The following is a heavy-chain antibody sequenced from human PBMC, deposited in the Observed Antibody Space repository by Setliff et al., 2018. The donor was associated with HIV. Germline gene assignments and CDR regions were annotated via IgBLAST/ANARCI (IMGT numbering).Heavy chain of an antibody. D-gene: IGHD3-22*01. V-gene: IGHV1-18*01. Sequence: GASVKVSCKASGYTFTNYGISWVRQAPGQGLEWMGWISAYNGNTNYAQKLQGRVTMTTDTSTSTAYMELRSLRSDDTAVYYCARYDDSSGHYWYFDLWGRGTLVTSPQ. CDR1: GYTFTNYG. J-gene: IGHJ2*01. CDR3: ARYDDSSGHYWYFDL. CDR2: ISAYNGNT.